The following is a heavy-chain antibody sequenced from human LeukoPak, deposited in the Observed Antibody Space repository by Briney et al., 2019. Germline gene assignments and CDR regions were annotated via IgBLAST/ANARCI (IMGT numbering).Heavy chain of an antibody. CDR1: GYTFTSYA. J-gene: IGHJ4*02. Sequence: ASVKVSCKASGYTFTSYAMNWVRQAPGQGLEWMGWININTGNPTYAQGFTGRFVFSLDTSVSTAYLQISSLKAEDTAVYYCARGGIAARTAGYSSSWYEVYFDYWGQGTLVTVSS. V-gene: IGHV7-4-1*02. D-gene: IGHD6-13*01. CDR2: ININTGNP. CDR3: ARGGIAARTAGYSSSWYEVYFDY.